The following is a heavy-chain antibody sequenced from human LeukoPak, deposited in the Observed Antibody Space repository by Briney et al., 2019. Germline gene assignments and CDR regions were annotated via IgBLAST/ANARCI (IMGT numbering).Heavy chain of an antibody. Sequence: SETLSLTCTVSGGSISSYYWSWIRQPPGKGLEWIGHIYYGGSTNYNPSPKSRVTISVDTSKNQFSLKLSSVTAADTAVYYCARHVSDILTGYYPYYFDYWGQGTLVTVSS. CDR1: GGSISSYY. CDR2: IYYGGST. V-gene: IGHV4-59*08. CDR3: ARHVSDILTGYYPYYFDY. J-gene: IGHJ4*02. D-gene: IGHD3-9*01.